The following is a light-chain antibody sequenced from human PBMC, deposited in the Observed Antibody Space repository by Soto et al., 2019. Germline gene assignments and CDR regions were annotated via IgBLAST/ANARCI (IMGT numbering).Light chain of an antibody. CDR3: QQYAGWPRT. J-gene: IGKJ2*01. Sequence: ETVMTQSPATLSVSPGDRVTLSCRASQSIGTNLLWLQQSPGQPPRLLISGASDRVAGVPDRFSGSGSGTDFTLTISGLQSEDCAVYYCQQYAGWPRTFGQGTKLAIK. CDR1: QSIGTN. CDR2: GAS. V-gene: IGKV3-15*01.